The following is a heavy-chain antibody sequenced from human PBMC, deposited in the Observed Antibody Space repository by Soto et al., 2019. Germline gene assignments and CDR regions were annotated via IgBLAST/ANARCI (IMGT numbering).Heavy chain of an antibody. J-gene: IGHJ6*03. CDR2: ISSSGSTI. D-gene: IGHD4-4*01. Sequence: QVQLVESGGGLVQPGGSLRLSCAASGFTFSDYYMSWIRQAPGKGLEWVSYISSSGSTIYYADSVKGRFTISRDNAKNSLYLQMNSLRAEDTAVYYCARETPDYSKRDYYYYYYMDVWGKGTTVTVSS. V-gene: IGHV3-11*01. CDR1: GFTFSDYY. CDR3: ARETPDYSKRDYYYYYYMDV.